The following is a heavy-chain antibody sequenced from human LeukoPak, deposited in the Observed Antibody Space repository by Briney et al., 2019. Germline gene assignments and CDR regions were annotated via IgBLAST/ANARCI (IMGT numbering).Heavy chain of an antibody. V-gene: IGHV3-48*03. CDR1: GYTSRSYK. J-gene: IGHJ4*02. D-gene: IGHD6-19*01. CDR2: ISSGSAI. Sequence: GESLRLSCADSGYTSRSYKMNCVRQAPGKGLERVSYISSGSAIYEADSVKGRFTISRDNAKNSLYLKMNSLRAEDTAVYYCARESIAVAGTPFDYWGQGTLVTVSS. CDR3: ARESIAVAGTPFDY.